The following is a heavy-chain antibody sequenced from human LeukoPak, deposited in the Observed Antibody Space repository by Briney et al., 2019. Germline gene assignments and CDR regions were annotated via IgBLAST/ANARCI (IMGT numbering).Heavy chain of an antibody. D-gene: IGHD3-3*01. CDR3: ARDISDFWSGEPPRWAVDY. J-gene: IGHJ4*02. V-gene: IGHV3-21*01. CDR1: GFTFSSYS. CDR2: ISSSSSYI. Sequence: GGSLRLSCAASGFTFSSYSMNWVRQAQGKWLEWVSSISSSSSYIYYADSVKGRFTISRDNAKNSLYLQMNSLRAEDTAVYYCARDISDFWSGEPPRWAVDYWGQGTLVTVSS.